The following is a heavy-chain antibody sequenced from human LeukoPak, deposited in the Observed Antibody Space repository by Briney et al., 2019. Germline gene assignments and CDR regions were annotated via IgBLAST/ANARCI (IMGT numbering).Heavy chain of an antibody. CDR3: ATWGPDY. J-gene: IGHJ4*02. CDR1: GFTFTNYW. V-gene: IGHV3-7*01. CDR2: IKQDGSEK. Sequence: QPGGSLRLSCAASGFTFTNYWMSWVRQAPGKGVEWVANIKQDGSEKYYVASLMGRFTIYRDNAKNSLLLQMNSLRAEDTAVYYCATWGPDYWGQGTLVTVSS. D-gene: IGHD7-27*01.